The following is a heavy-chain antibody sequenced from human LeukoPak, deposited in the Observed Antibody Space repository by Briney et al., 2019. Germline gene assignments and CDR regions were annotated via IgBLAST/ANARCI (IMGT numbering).Heavy chain of an antibody. CDR2: INWNGGST. Sequence: PGGSLRLSCAASGFTFDDYGMSWVRQAPGKGLEWVSGINWNGGSTGYADSVKGRFTTSRDNAMNSLYLQMNSLRAEDTALYYCARGHCSSTSCPVDYWGQGTLVTVSS. J-gene: IGHJ4*02. D-gene: IGHD2-2*01. CDR3: ARGHCSSTSCPVDY. CDR1: GFTFDDYG. V-gene: IGHV3-20*04.